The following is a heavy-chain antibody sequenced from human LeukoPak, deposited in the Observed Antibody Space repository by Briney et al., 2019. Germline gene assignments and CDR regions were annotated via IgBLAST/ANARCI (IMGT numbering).Heavy chain of an antibody. V-gene: IGHV4-39*01. CDR1: GFTFSSYG. CDR2: IYYSGST. CDR3: ARQFAFFDY. D-gene: IGHD3-10*01. Sequence: SGGSLRLSCAASGFTFSSYGMHWVRQAPGKGLEWIGSIYYSGSTYYNPSLKSRVTISVDTSKNQFSLKLSSVTAADTAVYYCARQFAFFDYWGQGTLVTVSS. J-gene: IGHJ4*02.